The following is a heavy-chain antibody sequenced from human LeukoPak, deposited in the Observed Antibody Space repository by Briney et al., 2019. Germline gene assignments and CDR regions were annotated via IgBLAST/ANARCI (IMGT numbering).Heavy chain of an antibody. D-gene: IGHD3-10*01. Sequence: SETLSLTCAVYGGSFSGYYWSWIRQPPGKGLEWIGEINHSGSTNYNPSLKSRVTISVDTSKNQFSLKLSSVTAADTAVYYCARPTVRGVINYWGQGTLVTVSS. CDR1: GGSFSGYY. V-gene: IGHV4-34*01. J-gene: IGHJ4*02. CDR3: ARPTVRGVINY. CDR2: INHSGST.